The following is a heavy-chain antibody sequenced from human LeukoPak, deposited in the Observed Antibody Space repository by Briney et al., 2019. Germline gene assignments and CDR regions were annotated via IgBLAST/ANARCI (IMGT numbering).Heavy chain of an antibody. J-gene: IGHJ5*02. V-gene: IGHV4-39*07. Sequence: SETLSLTCTVSGDSISSSSYFWRWIRQPPGKGLVWIRSIYYSRSTYYNPSLKSRVTISLHTSKHQFSLKLSSVTAADTAVYYCASVRGHIFGLDSWGQGTLVTVSS. CDR2: IYYSRST. CDR3: ASVRGHIFGLDS. CDR1: GDSISSSSYF. D-gene: IGHD5-18*01.